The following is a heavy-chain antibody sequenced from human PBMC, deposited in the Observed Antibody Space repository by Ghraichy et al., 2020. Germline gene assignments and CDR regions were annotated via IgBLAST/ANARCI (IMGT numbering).Heavy chain of an antibody. V-gene: IGHV3-74*01. J-gene: IGHJ4*02. Sequence: GGSLRLSCAASGFTFSNYWMHWVRQAPGKGLVWVSRIYYDGSITHYVDSVKGRFTISRDNAKNMVYLQMNSLRAEDTAIYYCVRAFDYWGQGTLVTVSS. CDR1: GFTFSNYW. CDR3: VRAFDY. CDR2: IYYDGSIT.